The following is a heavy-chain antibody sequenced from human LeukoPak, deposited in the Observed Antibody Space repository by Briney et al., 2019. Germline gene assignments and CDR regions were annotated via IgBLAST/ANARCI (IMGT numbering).Heavy chain of an antibody. CDR3: ARAGITGTTGDY. V-gene: IGHV4-38-2*02. CDR1: GYSISSGYY. D-gene: IGHD1-7*01. Sequence: SETLSLTCTVSGYSISSGYYWGWIRQPPGKGLEWIGSIYHSGSTYYNPSLKSRVTISVDTSKNQFSLKLSSVTAADTAVYYCARAGITGTTGDYWGQGTLVTVSS. CDR2: IYHSGST. J-gene: IGHJ4*02.